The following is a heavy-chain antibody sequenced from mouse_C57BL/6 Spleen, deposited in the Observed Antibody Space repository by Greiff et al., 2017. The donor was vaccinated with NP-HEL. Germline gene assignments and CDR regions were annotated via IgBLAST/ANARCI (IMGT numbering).Heavy chain of an antibody. CDR1: GYTFTSYW. D-gene: IGHD1-1*01. J-gene: IGHJ2*01. CDR2: IDPNSGGT. Sequence: VQLQQPGAELVKPGASVKLSCKASGYTFTSYWMHWVKQRPGRGLEWIGRIDPNSGGTKYNEKFKSKATLTVDKPSSTAYMQLSSLTSEDSAVYYGATSCNYHGSSYEPYFDYWGQGTTLTVSS. V-gene: IGHV1-72*01. CDR3: ATSCNYHGSSYEPYFDY.